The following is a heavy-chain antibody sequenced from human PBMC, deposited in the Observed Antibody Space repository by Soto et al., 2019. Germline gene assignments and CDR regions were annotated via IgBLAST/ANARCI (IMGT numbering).Heavy chain of an antibody. CDR1: GGSISSYY. Sequence: SATLSLTCTVSGGSISSYYWSWIRQPPGKGLEWIGYIYYSGSTNYNPSLKSRVTISVDTSKNQFSLKLSSVTAADTAVYYCARGGETYYYDSSGYYYNWFDPWGQGTLVTVSS. CDR3: ARGGETYYYDSSGYYYNWFDP. D-gene: IGHD3-22*01. J-gene: IGHJ5*02. V-gene: IGHV4-59*01. CDR2: IYYSGST.